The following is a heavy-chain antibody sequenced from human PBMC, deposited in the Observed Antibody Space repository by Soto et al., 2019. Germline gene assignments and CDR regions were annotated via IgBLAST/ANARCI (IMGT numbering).Heavy chain of an antibody. J-gene: IGHJ5*02. CDR3: ARVVLRFLELAGGSWFDP. CDR1: GGTFSNSA. Sequence: GASVKVSCKASGGTFSNSAINWLRQAPGHGLEWMGGIVPLFGIPNYAQKFQGRLTITADEATSTAYMQLSSLRSDDTALYFCARVVLRFLELAGGSWFDPWGQGTLVTVSS. D-gene: IGHD3-3*01. CDR2: IVPLFGIP. V-gene: IGHV1-69*13.